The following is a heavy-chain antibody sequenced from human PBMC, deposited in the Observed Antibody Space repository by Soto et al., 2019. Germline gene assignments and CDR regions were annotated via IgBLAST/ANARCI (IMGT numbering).Heavy chain of an antibody. Sequence: PGGSLRLSCAASGFTFSSYSMNWVRQAPGKGLEWVSYVTSSSSTIYYADSVKGRFTISRDNAKNSLYLQMNSLRAEDTAVYYCARDLGRSWYPEYFQHWGQGTLVTVSS. J-gene: IGHJ1*01. V-gene: IGHV3-48*01. D-gene: IGHD6-13*01. CDR3: ARDLGRSWYPEYFQH. CDR2: VTSSSSTI. CDR1: GFTFSSYS.